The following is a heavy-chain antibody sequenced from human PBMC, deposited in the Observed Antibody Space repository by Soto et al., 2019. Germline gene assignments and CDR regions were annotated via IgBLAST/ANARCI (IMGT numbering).Heavy chain of an antibody. CDR1: GFTFSSYG. CDR2: ISYDGSNK. D-gene: IGHD4-17*01. Sequence: QVQLVESGGGVVQPGRSLRLSCAASGFTFSSYGMHWVRQAQGKGLEWGAVISYDGSNKNYADSVKGRFTISRDNSKNTLYLQMNSLRAEDTAVYYCAKILQLGDYAYYYYGMDVWGQGTTVTVSS. V-gene: IGHV3-30*18. CDR3: AKILQLGDYAYYYYGMDV. J-gene: IGHJ6*02.